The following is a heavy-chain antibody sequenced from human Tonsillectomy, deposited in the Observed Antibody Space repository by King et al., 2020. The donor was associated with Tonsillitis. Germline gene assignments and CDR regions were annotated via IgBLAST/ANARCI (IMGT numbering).Heavy chain of an antibody. Sequence: VQLQQWGAGLLKPSETLSLTCAVYGGSFSGYYWSLIRQPPGKGLEWIGEINHSGITNYNPSLKSRVTISVDTSKNQFSLKLTSVTAADTAVYYCARGMDYYDSSGYSLAYWGQGTLVTVSS. J-gene: IGHJ4*02. CDR2: INHSGIT. V-gene: IGHV4-34*01. CDR1: GGSFSGYY. CDR3: ARGMDYYDSSGYSLAY. D-gene: IGHD3-22*01.